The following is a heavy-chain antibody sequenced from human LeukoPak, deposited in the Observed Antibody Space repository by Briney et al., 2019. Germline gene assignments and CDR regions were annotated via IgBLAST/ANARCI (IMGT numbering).Heavy chain of an antibody. CDR3: ARGGIAAAGKLDY. D-gene: IGHD6-13*01. CDR1: GGSFSGYC. J-gene: IGHJ4*02. CDR2: IYTSGST. Sequence: SETLSLTCAVYGGSFSGYCWSWIRQPAGKGLEWIGRIYTSGSTNYNPSLKSRVTMSVDTSKNQFSLKLNSVTAADTAVYYCARGGIAAAGKLDYWGQGSLVTVSS. V-gene: IGHV4-59*10.